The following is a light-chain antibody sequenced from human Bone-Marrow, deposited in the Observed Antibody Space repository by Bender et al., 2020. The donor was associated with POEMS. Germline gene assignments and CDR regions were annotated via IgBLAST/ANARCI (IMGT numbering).Light chain of an antibody. CDR3: AAWEDSLNGWV. CDR1: SSNIGTNP. V-gene: IGLV1-36*01. J-gene: IGLJ3*02. CDR2: YDD. Sequence: QSVLTQPPSASGTPGQRVTISCSGSSSNIGTNPVNWYQQLPGKPPKLLIFYDDLLPSGVSDRFSGSKSGTSASLAISGLQSEDEADYYCAAWEDSLNGWVFGGGTKLTVL.